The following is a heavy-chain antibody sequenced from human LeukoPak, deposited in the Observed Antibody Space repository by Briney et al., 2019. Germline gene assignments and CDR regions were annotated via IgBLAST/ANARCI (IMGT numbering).Heavy chain of an antibody. J-gene: IGHJ4*02. Sequence: GGSLRLSCAASGFTFINYGMNWVRQAPGKGLEWVSGITGSGGSTYYADSVKGRFTISRDNFKNTVYLQINSLTAEDTAVYFCGRDSRWAQPDYWGQGTLVTVSS. CDR3: GRDSRWAQPDY. V-gene: IGHV3-23*01. D-gene: IGHD5-24*01. CDR1: GFTFINYG. CDR2: ITGSGGST.